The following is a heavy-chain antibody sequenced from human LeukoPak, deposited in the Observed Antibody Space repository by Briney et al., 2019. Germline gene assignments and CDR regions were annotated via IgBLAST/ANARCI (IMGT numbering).Heavy chain of an antibody. CDR2: INPNSGGT. D-gene: IGHD4-23*01. CDR1: GYTFTGYY. J-gene: IGHJ6*02. V-gene: IGHV1-2*02. CDR3: AKWDYGGNYYYYYGMDV. Sequence: GASVKVSCKASGYTFTGYYMHWVRQAPGQGLEWMGWINPNSGGTNYAQKFQGRVTMTRDTSISTAYMELSRLRSDDTAVYYCAKWDYGGNYYYYYGMDVWGQGTTVTVSS.